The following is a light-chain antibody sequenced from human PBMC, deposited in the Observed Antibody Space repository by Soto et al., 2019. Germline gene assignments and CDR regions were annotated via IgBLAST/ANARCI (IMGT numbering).Light chain of an antibody. CDR2: SNN. CDR1: SSNIGVNT. Sequence: QSVVTQPPSASGTPGQGVTISCSGSSSNIGVNTVNWYQQLPGTAPKLLIYSNNLRPSGVPDRFSGSKSGTSASLAISGFQSEDEADYHCASWDDSLNGVVFGGGTKLTVL. V-gene: IGLV1-44*01. CDR3: ASWDDSLNGVV. J-gene: IGLJ2*01.